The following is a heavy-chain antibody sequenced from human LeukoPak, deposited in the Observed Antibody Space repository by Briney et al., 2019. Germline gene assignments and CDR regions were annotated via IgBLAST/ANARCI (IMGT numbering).Heavy chain of an antibody. D-gene: IGHD5-18*01. CDR1: GGSISSYY. V-gene: IGHV4-59*01. Sequence: SETLSLTCTVSGGSISSYYWSWIRQPPGKGLEWIGYIYYSGSTNYNPSLKSRVTISVDTSKNQFSLKLSSVTAADTAVYYCARGGVQLWGSGGAFDIWGQGTMVTVSS. CDR2: IYYSGST. CDR3: ARGGVQLWGSGGAFDI. J-gene: IGHJ3*02.